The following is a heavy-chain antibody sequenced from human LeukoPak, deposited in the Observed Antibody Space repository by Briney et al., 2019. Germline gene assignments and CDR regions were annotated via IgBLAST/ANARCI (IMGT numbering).Heavy chain of an antibody. D-gene: IGHD6-13*01. V-gene: IGHV1-18*01. CDR1: GYTFTSYG. CDR2: ISAYNGNT. Sequence: GASVKVSCKASGYTFTSYGISWVRQAPGQGLEWMGWISAYNGNTNYAQKLQGRVAMTTDTSTSTAYMELRSLRSDDTAVCYCARPKYSSSWDSFSGDAFDIWGQGQWSPSPQ. CDR3: ARPKYSSSWDSFSGDAFDI. J-gene: IGHJ3*02.